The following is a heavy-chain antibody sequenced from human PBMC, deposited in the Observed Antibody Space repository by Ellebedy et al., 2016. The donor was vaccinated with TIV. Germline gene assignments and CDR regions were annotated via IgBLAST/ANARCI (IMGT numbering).Heavy chain of an antibody. V-gene: IGHV4-59*01. CDR3: ARSYTVTAFDY. CDR2: IYYSGST. Sequence: MPSETLSLTCTVSGGSISSYYWSWIRQPPGKGLEWIGYIYYSGSTNYNPSLKSRVTISVDTSKNQFSLKLSSVTAADTAVYYCARSYTVTAFDYWGQGTLVTVSS. J-gene: IGHJ4*02. CDR1: GGSISSYY. D-gene: IGHD4-17*01.